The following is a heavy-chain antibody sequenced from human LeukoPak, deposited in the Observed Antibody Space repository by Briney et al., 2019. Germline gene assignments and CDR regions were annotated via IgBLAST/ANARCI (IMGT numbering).Heavy chain of an antibody. V-gene: IGHV7-4-1*02. Sequence: ASVKVSCKASGYTFTSYAMNWVRQAPGQGLEWMGWINTNTGNPTYAQGFTGRFVFSLDTSVSTAYLQISSLKAEDTAVYFCARAFQSLGGLSLPDYWGQGTLLTVSS. CDR2: INTNTGNP. J-gene: IGHJ4*02. D-gene: IGHD3-16*02. CDR3: ARAFQSLGGLSLPDY. CDR1: GYTFTSYA.